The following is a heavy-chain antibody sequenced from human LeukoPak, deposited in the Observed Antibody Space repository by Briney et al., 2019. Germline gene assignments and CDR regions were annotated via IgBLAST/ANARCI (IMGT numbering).Heavy chain of an antibody. CDR3: TRSGRGGAFDI. Sequence: GGSLRLSCAASGFTFSSYAMSWVRQAPGKGLVWVSRFYSDGSRTNYADSVKGRFTISGDNAKNTHYLQMNSLRAEDTAVYYCTRSGRGGAFDIWGQGTMVTVSS. V-gene: IGHV3-74*01. J-gene: IGHJ3*02. CDR2: FYSDGSRT. D-gene: IGHD1-26*01. CDR1: GFTFSSYA.